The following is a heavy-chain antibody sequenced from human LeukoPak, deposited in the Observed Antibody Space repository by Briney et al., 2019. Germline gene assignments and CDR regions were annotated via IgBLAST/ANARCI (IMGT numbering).Heavy chain of an antibody. J-gene: IGHJ3*02. CDR2: IYYTGNT. CDR3: ARDRTTVTTHGVFDI. CDR1: GDSISTSKSY. D-gene: IGHD4-17*01. Sequence: PSDTLSLTCTVSGDSISTSKSYWGWIRQPPLKGLEWIGSIYYTGNTYYNASLKSRVTISVDTSKNQFSLKLSSVTAADTAVYYCARDRTTVTTHGVFDIWGQGTMVTVSS. V-gene: IGHV4-39*07.